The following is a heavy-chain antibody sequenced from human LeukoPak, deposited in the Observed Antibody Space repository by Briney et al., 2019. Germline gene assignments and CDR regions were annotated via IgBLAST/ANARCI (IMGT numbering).Heavy chain of an antibody. Sequence: PGGSLRLSCAASGFTVSSNYMSWVRQAPGKGLEWVSVIYSGGSTYYADSVKGRFTISRDNSKNTLYVQMNSLRAEDTAVYYCAKARGFCSGGSCYNPFDPWGQGTLVTVSS. D-gene: IGHD2-15*01. CDR3: AKARGFCSGGSCYNPFDP. CDR1: GFTVSSNY. J-gene: IGHJ5*02. CDR2: IYSGGST. V-gene: IGHV3-53*01.